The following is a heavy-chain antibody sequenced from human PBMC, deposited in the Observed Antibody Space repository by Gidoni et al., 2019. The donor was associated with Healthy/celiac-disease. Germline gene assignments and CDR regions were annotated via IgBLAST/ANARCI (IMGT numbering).Heavy chain of an antibody. CDR3: ARGLFRSGRVVAGLRPGY. D-gene: IGHD6-19*01. J-gene: IGHJ4*02. Sequence: QVQLVQSGAEVKKPGASVKVSCKASGYTFPSYDINWVRQATGQGLEWMGWMNPNSGNTGYAQKFQGRVTMTRNTSISTAYMELSSLRSEDTAVYYCARGLFRSGRVVAGLRPGYWGQGTLVTVSS. CDR1: GYTFPSYD. V-gene: IGHV1-8*01. CDR2: MNPNSGNT.